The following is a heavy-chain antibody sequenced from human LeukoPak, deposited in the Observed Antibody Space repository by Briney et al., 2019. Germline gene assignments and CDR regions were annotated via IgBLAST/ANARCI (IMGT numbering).Heavy chain of an antibody. D-gene: IGHD3-10*01. Sequence: ASVKVSCKASGYTFTGYYMHWVRQAPGQGLEWMGWINPNSGGTSYAQKFQGRVTMTRDTSISTAYMELSRLRSDDTAVYYCASGDIYGSGSYLQDYWGQGTLVTVSS. CDR2: INPNSGGT. CDR3: ASGDIYGSGSYLQDY. V-gene: IGHV1-2*02. J-gene: IGHJ4*02. CDR1: GYTFTGYY.